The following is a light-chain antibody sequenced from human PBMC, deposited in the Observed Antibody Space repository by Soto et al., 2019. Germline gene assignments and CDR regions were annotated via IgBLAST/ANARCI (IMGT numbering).Light chain of an antibody. CDR2: AAS. J-gene: IGKJ4*01. V-gene: IGKV1-27*01. CDR1: HGIGSY. CDR3: QKYDSALSLT. Sequence: DIPMTQSPSSLSAFVGDRVTISCRASHGIGSYVAWLQQKPGKAPKVLIYAASTLHSGVPSRFSGSGSGTDFTLTINGLQPEDVATYYCQKYDSALSLTFGGGTKVEIK.